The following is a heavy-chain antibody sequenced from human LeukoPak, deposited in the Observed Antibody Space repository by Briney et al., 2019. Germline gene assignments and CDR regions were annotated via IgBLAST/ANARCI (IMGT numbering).Heavy chain of an antibody. J-gene: IGHJ4*02. V-gene: IGHV3-23*01. CDR1: GFTFSSYA. D-gene: IGHD1-26*01. Sequence: TGGSLRLSCAASGFTFSSYAMNWVRQAPGKGLEWVSAISGSGGSTYYADSVKGRFTISRDNSKNTLYMQMSSLRAEDTAVYYCAKAGSIKFDYWGQGTLVTVSS. CDR2: ISGSGGST. CDR3: AKAGSIKFDY.